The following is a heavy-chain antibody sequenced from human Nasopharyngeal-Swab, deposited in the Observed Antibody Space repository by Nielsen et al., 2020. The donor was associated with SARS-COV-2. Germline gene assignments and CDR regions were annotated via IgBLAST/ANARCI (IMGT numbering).Heavy chain of an antibody. D-gene: IGHD6-19*01. CDR2: IYSGGST. V-gene: IGHV3-53*04. CDR1: GFTVSSNY. CDR3: AKDTDPVAGPFDY. J-gene: IGHJ4*02. Sequence: GGSLRLSCAASGFTVSSNYMSWVRQAPGKGLEWVSVIYSGGSTYYADSVKGRFTISRHNSKNTLYLQMNSLRAEDTAVYYCAKDTDPVAGPFDYWGQGTLVTVSS.